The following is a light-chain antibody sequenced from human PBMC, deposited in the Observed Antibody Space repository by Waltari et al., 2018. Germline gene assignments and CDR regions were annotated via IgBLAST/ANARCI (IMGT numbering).Light chain of an antibody. J-gene: IGLJ2*01. CDR2: DVS. V-gene: IGLV2-14*03. CDR1: SSDVGGYNY. Sequence: QSVLTQPASVSGSPGQSITISCTGTSSDVGGYNYVSWYQQHPGKAPKLMIYDVSNPPSGVSNRFSGSKSGNTASLTISGLQAEDEADYYCSSYISSSTLELFGGGTSLTVL. CDR3: SSYISSSTLEL.